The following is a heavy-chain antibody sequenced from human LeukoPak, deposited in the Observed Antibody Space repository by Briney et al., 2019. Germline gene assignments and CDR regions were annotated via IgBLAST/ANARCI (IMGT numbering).Heavy chain of an antibody. D-gene: IGHD6-6*01. CDR2: IHTSGNT. J-gene: IGHJ4*02. V-gene: IGHV4-4*07. CDR3: AREGSMTARPFVSIDY. CDR1: GGSISTYY. Sequence: SETLSLTCTVSGGSISTYYWSWIRQPAGKGLEWIGRIHTSGNTDYNPPLKSRVTMSVDTSKNQFSLKLSSVTAADTAVYYCAREGSMTARPFVSIDYWGQGTLVTISS.